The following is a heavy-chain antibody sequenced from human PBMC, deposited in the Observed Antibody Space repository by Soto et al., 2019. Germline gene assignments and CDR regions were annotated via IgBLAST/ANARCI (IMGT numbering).Heavy chain of an antibody. CDR3: ARDMGGGYSGYDAYYYYYYMDV. J-gene: IGHJ6*03. V-gene: IGHV3-66*01. Sequence: GGSLRLSCAASGFTVSSNYMSWVRQAPGKGLEWVSVIYSGGSTYYADSVKGRFTISRDNSKNTLYLQMNSLRAEDTAVYYCARDMGGGYSGYDAYYYYYYMDVWGKGTTVTVSS. CDR2: IYSGGST. D-gene: IGHD5-12*01. CDR1: GFTVSSNY.